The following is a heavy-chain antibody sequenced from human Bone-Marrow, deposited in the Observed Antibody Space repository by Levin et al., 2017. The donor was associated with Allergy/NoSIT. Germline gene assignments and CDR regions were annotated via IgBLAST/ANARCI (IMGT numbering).Heavy chain of an antibody. V-gene: IGHV5-51*01. J-gene: IGHJ4*02. CDR3: ARLRPDDYDYWSGYYGTSLFDY. D-gene: IGHD3-3*01. CDR1: GYNFYTFW. Sequence: GESLKISCKVSGYNFYTFWIGWVRQKPGKVLEWMGIIYPSDSDSRYNPSFQGHVTFSVDKATSTAYLRWNSLTTSDSAMYFCARLRPDDYDYWSGYYGTSLFDYWGQGTQVTVSS. CDR2: IYPSDSDS.